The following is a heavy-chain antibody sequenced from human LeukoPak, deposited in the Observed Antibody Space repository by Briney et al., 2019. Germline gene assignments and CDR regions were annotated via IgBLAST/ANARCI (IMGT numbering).Heavy chain of an antibody. D-gene: IGHD3-9*01. V-gene: IGHV3-11*01. CDR1: GFTFSSYA. Sequence: PGGSLRLSRAASGFTFSSYAMSWIRQAPGKGMEWLSYIGHNGGVSYYTDSVRGRFTTSRDNGKNSLYLEMDSLRAEDSATYYCAGGSYDPLTAYPKCIDYWGQGILVTVSS. J-gene: IGHJ4*02. CDR2: IGHNGGVS. CDR3: AGGSYDPLTAYPKCIDY.